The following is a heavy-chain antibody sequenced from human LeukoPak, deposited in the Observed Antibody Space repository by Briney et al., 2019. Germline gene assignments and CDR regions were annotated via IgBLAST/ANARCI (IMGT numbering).Heavy chain of an antibody. Sequence: ASETLSLTCTVSGGSISGYYLTWIRQPPGKGLEWIGYIYSSGSTKYNPSLTSQVTISVDTSKNRFSLNLSSVTAADTAVYYCARVTYDSSGYYHAYYYYVDVWGNGTTVTVSS. CDR1: GGSISGYY. V-gene: IGHV4-59*01. D-gene: IGHD3-22*01. CDR3: ARVTYDSSGYYHAYYYYVDV. J-gene: IGHJ6*03. CDR2: IYSSGST.